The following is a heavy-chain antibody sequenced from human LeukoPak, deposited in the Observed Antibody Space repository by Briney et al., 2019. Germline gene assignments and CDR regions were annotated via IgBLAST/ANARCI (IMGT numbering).Heavy chain of an antibody. Sequence: PSETLSLTCTVSGGSISSSSYYWGWIRQPPGKGLEWIGSIYYSGSTYYNPSLKSRVTISVDTSKNQFSLKLSSVTAADTAVYYCAREGVVVVTAIEGGLDYWGQGTLVTVSS. CDR2: IYYSGST. CDR3: AREGVVVVTAIEGGLDY. D-gene: IGHD2-21*02. J-gene: IGHJ4*02. V-gene: IGHV4-39*07. CDR1: GGSISSSSYY.